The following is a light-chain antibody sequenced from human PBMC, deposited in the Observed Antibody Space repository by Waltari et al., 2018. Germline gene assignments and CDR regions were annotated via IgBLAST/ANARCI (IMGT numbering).Light chain of an antibody. CDR1: QSVSTY. CDR2: DAS. J-gene: IGKJ5*01. CDR3: QQRHTWVT. Sequence: EIVLTQSPVPLSLSPGERATLSCRASQSVSTYLAWYQQKPGHPPRLLIYDASNRATSIPARFSGSGSGTDFTLTIRSLEPEDFAVYYCQQRHTWVTFGQGTRLEIK. V-gene: IGKV3-11*01.